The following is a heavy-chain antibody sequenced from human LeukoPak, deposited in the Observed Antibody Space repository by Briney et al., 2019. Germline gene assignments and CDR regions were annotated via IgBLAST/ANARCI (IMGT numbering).Heavy chain of an antibody. J-gene: IGHJ5*02. CDR2: IDQSGRA. D-gene: IGHD3-22*01. CDR1: GGSFSGYF. V-gene: IGHV4-34*01. Sequence: PSETLSLTCAAYGGSFSGYFWTWIRQPPGKGLEWIGEIDQSGRANYNPSLKTRVTISVDTSKNQFSLNLSSVTAADTAVYYCARAPLRYYETNAYYWLDPWGQGTLVTVSS. CDR3: ARAPLRYYETNAYYWLDP.